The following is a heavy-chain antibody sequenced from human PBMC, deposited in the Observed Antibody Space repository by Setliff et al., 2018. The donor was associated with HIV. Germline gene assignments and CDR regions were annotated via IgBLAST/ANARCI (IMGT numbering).Heavy chain of an antibody. Sequence: PSETLSLTCTVSSGSISDYYWSWIRQPPGKGLEWIGYIHASGSTNYNPSLKSRVTISVGTSKNRFSLKLTSVTAVDTAMYYCAREHCSGGSCNGFDIWGQGTMVTVSS. CDR2: IHASGST. D-gene: IGHD2-15*01. J-gene: IGHJ3*02. CDR1: SGSISDYY. V-gene: IGHV4-4*09. CDR3: AREHCSGGSCNGFDI.